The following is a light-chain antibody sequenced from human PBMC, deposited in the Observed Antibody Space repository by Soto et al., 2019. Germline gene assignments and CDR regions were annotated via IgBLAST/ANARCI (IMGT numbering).Light chain of an antibody. CDR2: EVT. J-gene: IGLJ3*02. V-gene: IGLV2-14*01. Sequence: QSALTQPASVSGSTGHSVTSTCTGTNSDLGNYKYVSWYQQYPGKPTQLLIYEVTNRPLRVSNSLSGSKSGNTASLTNSGLQAEDEADDYCSSYTSTSKVFGGGTKVNVL. CDR1: NSDLGNYKY. CDR3: SSYTSTSKV.